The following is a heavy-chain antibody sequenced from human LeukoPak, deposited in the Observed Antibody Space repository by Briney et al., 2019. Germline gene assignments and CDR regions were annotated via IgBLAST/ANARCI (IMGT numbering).Heavy chain of an antibody. CDR1: GGSFSDYY. J-gene: IGHJ4*02. V-gene: IGHV4-34*01. Sequence: PSETLSLTCAVYGGSFSDYYWSWIRQPPGKGLEWIGEINHSGSTNYNPSLKSRVTISVDTSKNQFSLKLSSVTAADTAVYYCARLVRGGHYGSGSYGYYFDYWGQGTLVTVSS. CDR2: INHSGST. D-gene: IGHD3-10*01. CDR3: ARLVRGGHYGSGSYGYYFDY.